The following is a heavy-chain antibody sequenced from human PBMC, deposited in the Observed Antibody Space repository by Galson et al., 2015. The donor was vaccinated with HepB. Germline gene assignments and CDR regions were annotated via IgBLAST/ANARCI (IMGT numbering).Heavy chain of an antibody. CDR3: IRHLEYLYPL. CDR2: ISNDGRKK. D-gene: IGHD6-6*01. CDR1: GFTFSTYD. V-gene: IGHV3-30*03. Sequence: SLRLSCAASGFTFSTYDMNWVRQAPGKGLEWVAFISNDGRKKYYAETVKGRFTISRDNSKNTVFLQMNSLRTEDTAVYYCIRHLEYLYPLWGQGTLVTVAS. J-gene: IGHJ4*02.